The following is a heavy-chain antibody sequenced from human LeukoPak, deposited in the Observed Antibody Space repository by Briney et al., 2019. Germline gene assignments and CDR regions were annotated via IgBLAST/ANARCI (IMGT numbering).Heavy chain of an antibody. CDR1: GNSFATYW. J-gene: IGHJ5*02. V-gene: IGHV5-51*01. CDR3: VCRKYYDTWSDP. CDR2: VYPGNSDT. Sequence: GDSLKISCEGLGNSFATYWIGWVRQVPGKGLEWMAIVYPGNSDTHYSPSFQGQVTISADKSNSIVYLQWRSLKASDTPTYSCVCRKYYDTWSDPWGQGTLVTVSS. D-gene: IGHD3-16*01.